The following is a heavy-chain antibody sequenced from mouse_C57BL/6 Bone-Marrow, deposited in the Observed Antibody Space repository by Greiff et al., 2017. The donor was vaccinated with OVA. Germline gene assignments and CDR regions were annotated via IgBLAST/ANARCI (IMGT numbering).Heavy chain of an antibody. Sequence: EVQLQQSGPELVKPGASVKISCKASGYTFTDYYMNWVKQSHGKSLEWIGDINPNNGGTSYNQKFKGKATLTVDKSSSTAYMELRSLTSEDSAVYYCARPPDDEGWFAYWGQGTLVTVSA. J-gene: IGHJ3*01. D-gene: IGHD2-12*01. V-gene: IGHV1-26*01. CDR3: ARPPDDEGWFAY. CDR2: INPNNGGT. CDR1: GYTFTDYY.